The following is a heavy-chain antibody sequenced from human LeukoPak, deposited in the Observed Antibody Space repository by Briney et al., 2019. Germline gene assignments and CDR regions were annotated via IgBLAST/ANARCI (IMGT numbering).Heavy chain of an antibody. Sequence: GRSLRLSCAASGFTFSSYSMNWVRQAPGKGLEWVSSISSSSSYIYYAESVKGRFTISRDNAKNSLYLQMNSLRAEDTALYYCARQSYGSFLYYFDQWGQGTLVTVSS. CDR2: ISSSSSYI. J-gene: IGHJ4*02. CDR1: GFTFSSYS. V-gene: IGHV3-21*01. D-gene: IGHD3-10*01. CDR3: ARQSYGSFLYYFDQ.